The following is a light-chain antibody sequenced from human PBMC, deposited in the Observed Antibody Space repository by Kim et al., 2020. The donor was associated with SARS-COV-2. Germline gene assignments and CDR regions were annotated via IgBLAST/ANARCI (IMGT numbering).Light chain of an antibody. J-gene: IGKJ4*01. V-gene: IGKV1-39*01. CDR1: QSIGIY. Sequence: ASVGDRVTITCRASQSIGIYLNWYQQKLGKAPKLLIYAASSLQRGVPSRFSGSGSGTYFTLTISSLQREDFATYYCQHTYSTPPTFGGGTKVDIK. CDR2: AAS. CDR3: QHTYSTPPT.